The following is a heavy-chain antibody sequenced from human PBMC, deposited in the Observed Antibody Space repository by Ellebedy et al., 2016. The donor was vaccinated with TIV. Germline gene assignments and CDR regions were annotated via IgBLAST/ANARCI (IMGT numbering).Heavy chain of an antibody. CDR3: ARKYYYDSSGYLVDY. V-gene: IGHV3-33*01. Sequence: GGSLRLSCAASGFTFSSYGMHWVRQAPGKGLEWVAVIRYDGSNKYYADSVKGRFTISRGNAKNSLYLQMNSLRAEDTAVYYCARKYYYDSSGYLVDYWGQGTLVTVSS. J-gene: IGHJ4*02. CDR2: IRYDGSNK. CDR1: GFTFSSYG. D-gene: IGHD3-22*01.